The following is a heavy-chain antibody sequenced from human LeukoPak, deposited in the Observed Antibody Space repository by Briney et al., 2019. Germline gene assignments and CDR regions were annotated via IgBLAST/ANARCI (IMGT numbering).Heavy chain of an antibody. Sequence: PGGSLRLSCAASGFTLSTYWMSWVRQAPGKGLEWVANIKQDGSEKYYVDSVKGRFTISRDNAKNSLYLQMNSLRAEDTAVYYCARDQRYCSSSSCPREPFDYWGQGTLVTVSS. CDR3: ARDQRYCSSSSCPREPFDY. D-gene: IGHD2-2*01. V-gene: IGHV3-7*05. CDR1: GFTLSTYW. CDR2: IKQDGSEK. J-gene: IGHJ4*02.